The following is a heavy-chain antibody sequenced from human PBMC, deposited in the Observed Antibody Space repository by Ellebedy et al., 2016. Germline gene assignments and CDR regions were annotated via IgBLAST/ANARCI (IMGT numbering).Heavy chain of an antibody. D-gene: IGHD3-3*01. CDR3: ARDGSEWSRDY. V-gene: IGHV3-21*01. CDR1: GFTFSIAG. Sequence: GGSLRLXCAASGFTFSIAGMTWVRQAPGKGLEWVGTIVFSGTAAYYADSVKGRFIISRDNTKNSLFLQMNTLRVEDTAVYYCARDGSEWSRDYWGQGTLVTVSS. CDR2: IVFSGTAA. J-gene: IGHJ4*02.